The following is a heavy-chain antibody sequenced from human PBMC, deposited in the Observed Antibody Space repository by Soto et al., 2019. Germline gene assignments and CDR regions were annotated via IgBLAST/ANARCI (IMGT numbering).Heavy chain of an antibody. CDR2: IYYSGST. CDR1: GGSISIGDYY. J-gene: IGHJ4*02. CDR3: ARDRGGSSWSSFDY. D-gene: IGHD6-13*01. Sequence: PSETLSLTCTVSGGSISIGDYYWSWVRQPPGKGLEWIGYIYYSGSTYYNPSLKSRVTISVDTSKNQFSLKLSSVTAADTAVYYCARDRGGSSWSSFDYWGQGTLVTVSS. V-gene: IGHV4-30-4*01.